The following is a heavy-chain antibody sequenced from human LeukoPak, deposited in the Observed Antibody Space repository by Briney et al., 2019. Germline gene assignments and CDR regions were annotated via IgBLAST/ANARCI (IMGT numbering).Heavy chain of an antibody. V-gene: IGHV3-21*01. J-gene: IGHJ4*02. CDR1: GFNLNSYM. CDR2: ISSTGSYI. D-gene: IGHD2-2*01. Sequence: PGGFLRLSCAASGFNLNSYMLNWVRQAPGEGLEWVSSISSTGSYIYYADSVKGRFTISRDNAKNTLYLQMNGLRAEDTAVYYCARDLVVTSAYWGQGTLVTVSS. CDR3: ARDLVVTSAY.